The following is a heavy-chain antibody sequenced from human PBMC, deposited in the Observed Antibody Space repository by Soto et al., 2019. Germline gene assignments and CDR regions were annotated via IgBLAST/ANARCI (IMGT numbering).Heavy chain of an antibody. CDR2: INAGNGNT. Sequence: QVQLVQSGAEVKKPGASVKVSCKASGYTFTSYAMHWVRQAPGQRLEWMGWINAGNGNTKYSQKFQGRVTITRDTAASTAYMELSSLRSEDTAVYYCARVNGYFTTFDYWGQGTLVTVSS. D-gene: IGHD3-22*01. CDR3: ARVNGYFTTFDY. J-gene: IGHJ4*02. V-gene: IGHV1-3*01. CDR1: GYTFTSYA.